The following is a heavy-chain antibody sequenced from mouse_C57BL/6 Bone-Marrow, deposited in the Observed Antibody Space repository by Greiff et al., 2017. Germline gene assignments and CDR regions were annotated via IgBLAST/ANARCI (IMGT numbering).Heavy chain of an antibody. V-gene: IGHV1-69*01. Sequence: QVQLQQPGAELVMPGASVKLSCKASGYTFTSYWMHWVKQRPGQGLEWIGEIDPSDSYTNYNQKFKGKSTLTVDKSSSTAYMQLSSLTSEDSAVYYCARDYYSNNYYAMDYWGQGTSGTVSS. J-gene: IGHJ4*01. CDR1: GYTFTSYW. D-gene: IGHD2-5*01. CDR3: ARDYYSNNYYAMDY. CDR2: IDPSDSYT.